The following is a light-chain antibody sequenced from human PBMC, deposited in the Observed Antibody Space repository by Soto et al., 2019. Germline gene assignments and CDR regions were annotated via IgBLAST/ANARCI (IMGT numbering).Light chain of an antibody. CDR1: QSVSSDY. J-gene: IGKJ1*01. CDR3: KQYGSSPMT. V-gene: IGKV3-20*01. CDR2: GVS. Sequence: EIVLTQSPGTLSLSPGERATLSCRASQSVSSDYLAWYQQKPGQSPRLLVYGVSSRATGIPDRFSGSGSGRDFTLTISRLEPEDLAVYYCKQYGSSPMTFGQGTKVEIQ.